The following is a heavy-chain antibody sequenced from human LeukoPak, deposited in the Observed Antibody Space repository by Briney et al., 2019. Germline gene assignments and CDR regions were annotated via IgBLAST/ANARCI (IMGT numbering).Heavy chain of an antibody. J-gene: IGHJ4*02. CDR1: GGSFSGYY. CDR2: INHSGST. Sequence: SETLSLTCAVYGGSFSGYYWSWIRQPPGKGLEWMGEINHSGSTNYNPSLKSRVTISVDTSKNQFSLKLSSVTAADTAVYYCARGRIYYDSSGDFDYWGQGTLVTVSS. V-gene: IGHV4-34*01. CDR3: ARGRIYYDSSGDFDY. D-gene: IGHD3-22*01.